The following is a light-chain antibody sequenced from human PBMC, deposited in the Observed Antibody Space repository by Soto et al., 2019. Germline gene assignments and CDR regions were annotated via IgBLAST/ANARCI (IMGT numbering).Light chain of an antibody. CDR3: QQCKKWPLT. V-gene: IGKV3-15*01. CDR1: QSVDNY. J-gene: IGKJ2*01. CDR2: ATS. Sequence: EIVMTQSPATLSVSPGERATLSCRASQSVDNYLAWYQQRPGQATRLLVYATSTRATGIPPRFSGSGSGTEFTLTIRILQSDDFAVYYCQQCKKWPLTFGHGTKLEIK.